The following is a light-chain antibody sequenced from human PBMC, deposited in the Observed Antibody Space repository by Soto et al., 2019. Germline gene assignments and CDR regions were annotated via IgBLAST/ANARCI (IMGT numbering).Light chain of an antibody. CDR2: GAS. CDR3: QQSYSSPQT. CDR1: QSISSF. V-gene: IGKV1-39*01. J-gene: IGKJ1*01. Sequence: DLQMTQSPSSLSASVGDRVTITCRPSQSISSFLSWYQQKPGKAPKLLIYGASSLQSGVPSRFSGSGFGTDFTLTISSLQPEDFATYYCQQSYSSPQTFGRGTKVE.